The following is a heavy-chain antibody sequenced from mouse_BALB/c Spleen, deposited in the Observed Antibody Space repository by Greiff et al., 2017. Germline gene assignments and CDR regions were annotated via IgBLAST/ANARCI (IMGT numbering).Heavy chain of an antibody. J-gene: IGHJ4*01. D-gene: IGHD2-4*01. Sequence: EVQLQESGAELVKPGASVKLSCTASGFNIKDTYMHWVKQRPEQGLEWIGRIDPANGNTKYDPKFQGKATITADTSSNTAYLQLSSLTSEDTAVYYCAYDYEGAMDYWGQGTSVTVSS. CDR3: AYDYEGAMDY. CDR2: IDPANGNT. V-gene: IGHV14-3*02. CDR1: GFNIKDTY.